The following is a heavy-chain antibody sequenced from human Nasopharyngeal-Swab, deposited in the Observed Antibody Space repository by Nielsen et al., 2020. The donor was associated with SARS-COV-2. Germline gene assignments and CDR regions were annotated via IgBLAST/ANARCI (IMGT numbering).Heavy chain of an antibody. V-gene: IGHV6-1*01. Sequence: SQTLSLTCAIPGDRVPNSSAAWNWIRQSPSRGLEWLGRTYYRSKWYNDYSVAVKSRITINSDTSKNQFSLHLNSVTPEDTTVYYCARAWGSCGGYYYYYYSDVWGRGTAVTVSS. CDR3: ARAWGSCGGYYYYYYSDV. CDR1: GDRVPNSSAA. CDR2: TYYRSKWYN. J-gene: IGHJ6*03. D-gene: IGHD4-23*01.